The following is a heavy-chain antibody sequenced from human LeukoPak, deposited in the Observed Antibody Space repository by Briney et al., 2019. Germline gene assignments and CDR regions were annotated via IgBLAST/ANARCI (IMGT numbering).Heavy chain of an antibody. CDR2: INPNSGDT. CDR3: ARDAWLVGTTNLYYFHY. J-gene: IGHJ4*02. V-gene: IGHV1-2*02. Sequence: AASVKVSCKASEYTFTDYYMHWVRQAPGQGLEWMGWINPNSGDTNYAQKFQGRLTMTRDPSISTAYMALTRLRSDDPAVYYCARDAWLVGTTNLYYFHYWGQGTLVTVSS. CDR1: EYTFTDYY. D-gene: IGHD1-26*01.